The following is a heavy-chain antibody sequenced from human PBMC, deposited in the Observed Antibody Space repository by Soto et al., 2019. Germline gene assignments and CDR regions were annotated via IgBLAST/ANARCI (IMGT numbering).Heavy chain of an antibody. CDR2: ISGSGGST. V-gene: IGHV3-23*01. D-gene: IGHD3-16*01. J-gene: IGHJ4*02. CDR3: AETVRGLGEFSLYDFDF. Sequence: GGSLRLSCAASGFTFSSYAMSWVRQAPGKGLEWVSAISGSGGSTYYADSVKGRFTISRDNSKNTLYLQMNSLRAEDAAVYYRAETVRGLGEFSLYDFDFWGQGTLVTVSS. CDR1: GFTFSSYA.